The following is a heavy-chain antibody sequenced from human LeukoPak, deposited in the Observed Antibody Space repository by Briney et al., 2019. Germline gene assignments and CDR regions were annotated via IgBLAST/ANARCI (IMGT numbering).Heavy chain of an antibody. V-gene: IGHV3-15*01. Sequence: GSLELPCTAPGFPFSSAWMTWVRPAPGKGLEWIGRILKKSDGGTTQYAAPVKGRFTISRDDSKNTLYLQMNSLNTDDTAVYFCTTYYDGRGDYWSQGTLVTVSS. CDR1: GFPFSSAW. CDR2: ILKKSDGGTT. J-gene: IGHJ4*02. D-gene: IGHD4-23*01. CDR3: TTYYDGRGDY.